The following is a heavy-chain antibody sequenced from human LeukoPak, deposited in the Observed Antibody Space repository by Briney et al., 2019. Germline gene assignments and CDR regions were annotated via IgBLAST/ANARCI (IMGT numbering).Heavy chain of an antibody. J-gene: IGHJ4*02. Sequence: GGSLRLAWAAAGFTVSSYAIGWVRQAPGKGLEWVSAISGSGGSTYYAGSGKGRFTISRDKSKTTMYLQMNSLRAEDTDVYYCAKEDRLVGATRRCFDSWGQGTLVTVSS. CDR3: AKEDRLVGATRRCFDS. V-gene: IGHV3-23*01. CDR1: GFTVSSYA. CDR2: ISGSGGST. D-gene: IGHD1-26*01.